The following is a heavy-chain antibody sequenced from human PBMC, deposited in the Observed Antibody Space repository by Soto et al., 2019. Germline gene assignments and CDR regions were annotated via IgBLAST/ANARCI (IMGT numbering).Heavy chain of an antibody. CDR2: IHNDGSTT. J-gene: IGHJ4*01. D-gene: IGHD1-7*01. CDR3: ARDNWNSY. V-gene: IGHV3-74*01. Sequence: EVQLVESGGGLVQPEGSVRLSCAASGFTFSSYWMHWLRQAPGKGLMWVSRIHNDGSTTRYADSVKGRFTISRDNAKNTLYLQMSSLRVEDTAVYYCARDNWNSYWGQGTLVTVSS. CDR1: GFTFSSYW.